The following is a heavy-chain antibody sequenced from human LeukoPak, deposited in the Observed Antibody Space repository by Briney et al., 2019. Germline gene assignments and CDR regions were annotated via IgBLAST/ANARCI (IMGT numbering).Heavy chain of an antibody. D-gene: IGHD3-9*01. CDR2: IYSGGST. CDR3: VRDYYDILTGYNYYMDV. V-gene: IGHV3-66*01. Sequence: GGSLRLSCAASGFTVSSSYMSWVRQAPGKGLESVSVIYSGGSTYYADSVKGRFTISRDNSKNTLYLQMNSLRAEDTAVYYCVRDYYDILTGYNYYMDVWGKGTTVTISS. J-gene: IGHJ6*03. CDR1: GFTVSSSY.